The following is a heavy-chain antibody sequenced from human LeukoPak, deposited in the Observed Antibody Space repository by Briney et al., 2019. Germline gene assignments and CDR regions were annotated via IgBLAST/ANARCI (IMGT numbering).Heavy chain of an antibody. D-gene: IGHD3-3*01. J-gene: IGHJ6*03. V-gene: IGHV3-11*04. CDR3: ARDSPPNDFWSGYSLDV. Sequence: PGGSLRLSCAASGFTFSDYYMSWLRQAPGKGLEWVSYISSSGSTIYYADSVKGRFTISRDNAKNSLYLQMNSLRAEDTAVYYCARDSPPNDFWSGYSLDVWGKGTTVTVSS. CDR2: ISSSGSTI. CDR1: GFTFSDYY.